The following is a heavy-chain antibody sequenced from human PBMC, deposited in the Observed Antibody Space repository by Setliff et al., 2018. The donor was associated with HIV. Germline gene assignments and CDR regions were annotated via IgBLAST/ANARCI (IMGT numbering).Heavy chain of an antibody. V-gene: IGHV1-46*01. J-gene: IGHJ4*02. D-gene: IGHD3-22*01. Sequence: ASVKVSCKASGYTFSDYYLHWVRQAPGQAIEWMGIINPSGGSTTYAQKFQGRVTMTRDTSTSTAYMELRSLRSDDTAVYYCARDGYYYDGSAYSTFDYWGQGTLVTVSS. CDR3: ARDGYYYDGSAYSTFDY. CDR1: GYTFSDYY. CDR2: INPSGGST.